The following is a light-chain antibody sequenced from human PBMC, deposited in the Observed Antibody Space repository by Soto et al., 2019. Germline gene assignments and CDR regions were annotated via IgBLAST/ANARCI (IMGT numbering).Light chain of an antibody. CDR2: WAS. CDR1: QNVLYSSNNKDY. V-gene: IGKV4-1*01. CDR3: QQYYSTPLT. Sequence: DIVMTQSPDSLAVSLGERATINCKSSQNVLYSSNNKDYLAWYQQKPGQPPKLLIYWASTRESGVPDRFSGSGSGTDFTLTISSLQAEDVAVYYCQQYYSTPLTSDGGTKLEIK. J-gene: IGKJ4*01.